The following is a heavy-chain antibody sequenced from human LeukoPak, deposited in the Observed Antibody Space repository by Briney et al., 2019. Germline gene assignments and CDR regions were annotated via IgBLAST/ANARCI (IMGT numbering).Heavy chain of an antibody. D-gene: IGHD4-17*01. CDR3: ATGMTTVTTFYFDY. J-gene: IGHJ4*02. Sequence: PGGSLRLSXAASGFTFSSYWMHWIRQTPGKGLVWVSRINSDGSSTSYADSMKGRFTISRDNAKNTLYLQMNSLRAEDTAVYYCATGMTTVTTFYFDYWGQRTLVTVSS. CDR2: INSDGSST. V-gene: IGHV3-74*01. CDR1: GFTFSSYW.